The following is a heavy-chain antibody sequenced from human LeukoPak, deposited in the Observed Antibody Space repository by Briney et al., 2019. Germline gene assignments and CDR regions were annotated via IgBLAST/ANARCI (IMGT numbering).Heavy chain of an antibody. CDR3: ERGKTGIFDY. CDR2: TYYRSNWYN. D-gene: IGHD7-27*01. V-gene: IGHV6-1*01. CDR1: GDSVSSNSVA. Sequence: SQTLSLTCAISGDSVSSNSVAWHWIRQSPSRGLEWLGRTYYRSNWYNDYAVSVKSRITINPDTSKNQFSLQLNSVTPEDTAVYYCERGKTGIFDYWGQGTLVTVSS. J-gene: IGHJ4*02.